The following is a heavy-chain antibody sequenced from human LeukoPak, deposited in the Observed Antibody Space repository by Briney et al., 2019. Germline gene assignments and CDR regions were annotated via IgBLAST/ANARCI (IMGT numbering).Heavy chain of an antibody. CDR1: GDSISNYY. J-gene: IGHJ4*02. Sequence: TSETLSLTCTVSGDSISNYYWSWIRQPPGKGLEWIGYIYYSGSTNYNPSLKSRVTISVDTSKNQFSLRLSSVTAADTAVYYCARVTGYVMEDYFDYWGQGTLVTVSS. CDR3: ARVTGYVMEDYFDY. CDR2: IYYSGST. V-gene: IGHV4-59*01. D-gene: IGHD6-13*01.